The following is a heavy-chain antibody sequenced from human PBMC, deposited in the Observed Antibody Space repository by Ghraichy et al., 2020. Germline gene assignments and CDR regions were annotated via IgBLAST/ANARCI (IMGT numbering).Heavy chain of an antibody. CDR2: IDTDGSTT. CDR3: ARDFNYYYYGMDV. V-gene: IGHV3-74*03. J-gene: IGHJ6*02. CDR1: GFTFSSYW. Sequence: LSLTCAASGFTFSSYWMHWVRQAPGKGLVWVSDIDTDGSTTKYADSVKGRFTISRDNAKNTLYLQMNSLRAEDTAVYYCARDFNYYYYGMDVWGQGTTVTVSS.